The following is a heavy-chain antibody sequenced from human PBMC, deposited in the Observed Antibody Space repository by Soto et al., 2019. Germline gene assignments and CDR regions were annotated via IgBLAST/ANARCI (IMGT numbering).Heavy chain of an antibody. J-gene: IGHJ5*02. CDR3: ASSLGGYCSSTSCYTYNWFDP. D-gene: IGHD2-2*02. Sequence: QVQLQESGPGLVKPSQTLSLTCTVSGGSISSGGYYWSWIRQHPGKGLEWIGYIYYSGSTYYNPSLKSRVTISVDTSKNQFSLKLSSVTAADTAVYHCASSLGGYCSSTSCYTYNWFDPWGQGTLVTVSS. CDR2: IYYSGST. CDR1: GGSISSGGYY. V-gene: IGHV4-31*03.